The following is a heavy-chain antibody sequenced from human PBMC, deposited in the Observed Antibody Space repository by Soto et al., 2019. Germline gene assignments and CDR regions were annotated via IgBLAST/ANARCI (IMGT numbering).Heavy chain of an antibody. CDR3: VRLPGYCSGTSCYGYYVMDV. V-gene: IGHV4-39*01. J-gene: IGHJ6*02. CDR2: VHYTGQT. CDR1: GVSIGSTNHY. Sequence: SETLSLTCSVSGVSIGSTNHYWGWIRQPPGKGFEWIGIVHYTGQTYYNPSLKSRVTVSVDTSQSQFSMKLTSMTAADTAVYFCVRLPGYCSGTSCYGYYVMDVWGQGTTVTVSS. D-gene: IGHD2-2*01.